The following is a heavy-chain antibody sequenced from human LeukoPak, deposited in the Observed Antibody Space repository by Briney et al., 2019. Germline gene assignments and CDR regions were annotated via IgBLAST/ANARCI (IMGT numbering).Heavy chain of an antibody. D-gene: IGHD7-27*01. Sequence: SETLSLTCTVSGGSISSYYWSWIRQPPGKGLEWIGYIYYSGSTNYNPSLKSRVTISVDTFKNQFSLKLSSVTAVDTAVYYCARGDWGSLAFDIWGQGTMVTVSS. J-gene: IGHJ3*02. CDR1: GGSISSYY. CDR2: IYYSGST. V-gene: IGHV4-59*01. CDR3: ARGDWGSLAFDI.